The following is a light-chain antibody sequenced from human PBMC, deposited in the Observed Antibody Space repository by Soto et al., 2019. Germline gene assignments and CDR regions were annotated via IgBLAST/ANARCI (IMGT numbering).Light chain of an antibody. Sequence: QSALTQPPSVSGAPGQRVTISCTGTSSNIGSGYDVHLYQQLPGTAPRLLIYSNNNRPSGVSDRFSGSKSGTSASLAITGLQAEDEADYYCQSYENSLSGSEVVFGGGTKLTVL. CDR3: QSYENSLSGSEVV. V-gene: IGLV1-40*01. CDR2: SNN. J-gene: IGLJ2*01. CDR1: SSNIGSGYD.